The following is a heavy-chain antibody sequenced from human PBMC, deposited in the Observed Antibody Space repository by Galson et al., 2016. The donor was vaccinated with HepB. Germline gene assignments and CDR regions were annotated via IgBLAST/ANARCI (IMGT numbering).Heavy chain of an antibody. CDR3: ARALKGAGMIT. V-gene: IGHV1-46*01. CDR1: GYNFITYY. J-gene: IGHJ5*02. Sequence: SVKVSCKASGYNFITYYIHWVRQAPGQGPEWMGIINPGGGFTTYAQEFQDRVTMTRDTSKSTVYMDLSSLRSEDKAIYYCARALKGAGMITWGQGTLVAVSS. CDR2: INPGGGFT. D-gene: IGHD3-16*01.